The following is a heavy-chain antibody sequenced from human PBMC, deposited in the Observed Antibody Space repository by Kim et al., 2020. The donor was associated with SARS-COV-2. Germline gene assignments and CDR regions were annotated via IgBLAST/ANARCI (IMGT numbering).Heavy chain of an antibody. CDR1: GGSIRSSTFY. V-gene: IGHV4-39*07. Sequence: SETLSLTCTVSGGSIRSSTFYWGWIRQPPGKGLEWIGTVYYSGSTYCIPSLKSRVTISVDTSKNQFSLKLTSVTAADTAVYYCAREVDLTYCGGDCYSQGPFDIWGQGTMVPVSS. CDR3: AREVDLTYCGGDCYSQGPFDI. CDR2: VYYSGST. J-gene: IGHJ3*02. D-gene: IGHD2-21*02.